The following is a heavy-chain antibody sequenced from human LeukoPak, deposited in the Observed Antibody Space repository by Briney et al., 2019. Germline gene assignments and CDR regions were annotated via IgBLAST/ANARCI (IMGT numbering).Heavy chain of an antibody. CDR1: GFTFSSYS. CDR3: AREGPDNPFYVWGSYRTNWGFDP. V-gene: IGHV3-48*04. J-gene: IGHJ5*02. Sequence: GGSLRLSCAASGFTFSSYSMNWVRQAPGKGLEWVSYISSSSSTIYYADSVKGRFTISRDNAKNSLYLQMNSLRAEDTAVYYCAREGPDNPFYVWGSYRTNWGFDPWGQGTLVTVSS. CDR2: ISSSSSTI. D-gene: IGHD3-16*02.